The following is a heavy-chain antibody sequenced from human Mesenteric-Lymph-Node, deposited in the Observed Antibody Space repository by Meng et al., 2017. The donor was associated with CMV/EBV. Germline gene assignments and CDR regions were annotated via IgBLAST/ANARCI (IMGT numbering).Heavy chain of an antibody. V-gene: IGHV4-34*01. CDR2: IYYSGGT. Sequence: GSLRLSCAVYGGSFSGYYWSWIRQPPGKGLEWIGSIYYSGGTYYNPSLKSRVTLSVDMSKNQFSLKLTSVTAADTAVYYCARHPFWSGYPPEWFDPWGQGILVTVSS. CDR3: ARHPFWSGYPPEWFDP. D-gene: IGHD3-3*01. CDR1: GGSFSGYY. J-gene: IGHJ5*02.